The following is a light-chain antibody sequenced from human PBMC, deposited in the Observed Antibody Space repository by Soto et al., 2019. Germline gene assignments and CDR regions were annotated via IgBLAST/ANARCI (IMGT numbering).Light chain of an antibody. CDR2: LGS. J-gene: IGKJ4*01. V-gene: IGKV2-28*01. CDR3: MQALKTPFT. Sequence: DIVMTQSPLSLPVTPGEPASISCRSSQSLLLHTGYNYLDWYLQKPGQSPQLLIYLGSNRASGVPDRFSGSGSGTEFTLKISRVEAEDVGVYYCMQALKTPFTFGGGTKVELK. CDR1: QSLLLHTGYNY.